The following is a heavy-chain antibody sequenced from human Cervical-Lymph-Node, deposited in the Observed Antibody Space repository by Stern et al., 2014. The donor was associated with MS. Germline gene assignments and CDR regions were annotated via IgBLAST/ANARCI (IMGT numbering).Heavy chain of an antibody. Sequence: QITLKESGPTVVKPTQTLTLTCTFSGFSLTTSGVGVAWIRQPPGKALEWLAFISWDGDKLYSPSLKSRLTITKDTSKNQVVLTLTNMDPVDTASYYCAQTLTFYGTCNDCYYGHFAQWGQGTLVTVSS. CDR1: GFSLTTSGVG. CDR3: AQTLTFYGTCNDCYYGHFAQ. CDR2: ISWDGDK. V-gene: IGHV2-5*02. D-gene: IGHD2-21*01. J-gene: IGHJ4*02.